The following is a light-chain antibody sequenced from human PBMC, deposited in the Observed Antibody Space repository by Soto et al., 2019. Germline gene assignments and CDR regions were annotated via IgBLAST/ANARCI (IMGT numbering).Light chain of an antibody. Sequence: EIVLTQSPGTLSLSPGERATLSCRASQSVRSSYLAWYQHKPGQAPRLLMYGASSRATGIPDRFSVSGSGSDFTLTISRLEPEDFAVYYCQQYGSSPPWTFGQGTKVDIK. V-gene: IGKV3-20*01. CDR2: GAS. CDR3: QQYGSSPPWT. CDR1: QSVRSSY. J-gene: IGKJ1*01.